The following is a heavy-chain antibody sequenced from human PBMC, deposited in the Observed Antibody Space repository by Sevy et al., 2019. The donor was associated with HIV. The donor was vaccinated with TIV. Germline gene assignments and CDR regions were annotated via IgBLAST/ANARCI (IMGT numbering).Heavy chain of an antibody. J-gene: IGHJ4*02. CDR1: GFTFSSYS. CDR3: ARENFRPFYFDY. V-gene: IGHV3-21*01. D-gene: IGHD1-7*01. CDR2: ISSSSSYI. Sequence: GGSLRLSCAASGFTFSSYSMNWVRQAPGKGLEWVSYISSSSSYIYSADSVKGRFSISRDNGKNSLYLQMNSLRAEDTTVYYCARENFRPFYFDYWGQGTLVTVSS.